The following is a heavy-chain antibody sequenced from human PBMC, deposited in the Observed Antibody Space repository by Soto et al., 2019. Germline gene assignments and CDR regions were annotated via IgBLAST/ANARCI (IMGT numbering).Heavy chain of an antibody. V-gene: IGHV1-18*01. J-gene: IGHJ6*02. CDR1: GYTFTSYG. CDR3: ARDLPLMVRGVIVEEMAYGMDV. D-gene: IGHD3-10*01. Sequence: QVQLVQSGAEVKKPGASVKVSCKASGYTFTSYGISWVRQAPGQGLEWMGWISAYNGNTNYAQKLQGRVTMTTDTSTSTAYMELRSLRSDDTAVYYCARDLPLMVRGVIVEEMAYGMDVWGQGTTVTVSS. CDR2: ISAYNGNT.